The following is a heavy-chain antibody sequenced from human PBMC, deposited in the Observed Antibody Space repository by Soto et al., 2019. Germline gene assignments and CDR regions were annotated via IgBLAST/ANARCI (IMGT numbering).Heavy chain of an antibody. D-gene: IGHD3-22*01. J-gene: IGHJ4*02. Sequence: QLQLQESGAGLVRPSQTLSLTCAVSGGSISSGDYSWSWIRQPPGKGLEWIGYIYHSGSTYYNPSLKGGVTISVDITKNKFALKLTSVTAADTPVYYCARGHDSNDNWVQGTLVTVSS. CDR1: GGSISSGDYS. CDR3: ARGHDSNDN. CDR2: IYHSGST. V-gene: IGHV4-30-2*01.